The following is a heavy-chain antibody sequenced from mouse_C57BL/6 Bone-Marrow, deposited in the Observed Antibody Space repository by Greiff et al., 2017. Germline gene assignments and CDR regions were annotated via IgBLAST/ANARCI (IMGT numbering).Heavy chain of an antibody. CDR1: GFTFSSYG. CDR3: ASSWDY. Sequence: EVHLVESGGDLVKPGGSLKLSCAASGFTFSSYGMSWVRQTPDKRLEWVATISSGGSYTYYPDSVKGRFTISRDNAKNTLYLQMSSLKSEATAMYYCASSWDYWGQGTSVTVSA. V-gene: IGHV5-6*01. CDR2: ISSGGSYT. J-gene: IGHJ4*01.